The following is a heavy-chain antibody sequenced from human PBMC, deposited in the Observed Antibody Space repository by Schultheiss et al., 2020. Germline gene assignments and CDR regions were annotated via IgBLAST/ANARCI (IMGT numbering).Heavy chain of an antibody. Sequence: SETLSLTCTVSGGSISRYYWSWIRQSPGRGLEWIGYIYYSGTTSYNPSLKSRVTISVDTSKNQFSLKLSSVTAADTAVYYCARGDDTFDYWGQRTLVTVSS. V-gene: IGHV4-59*01. CDR3: ARGDDTFDY. CDR1: GGSISRYY. CDR2: IYYSGTT. J-gene: IGHJ4*02.